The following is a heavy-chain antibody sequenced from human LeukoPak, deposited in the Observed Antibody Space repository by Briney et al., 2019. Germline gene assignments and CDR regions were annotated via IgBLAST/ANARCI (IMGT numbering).Heavy chain of an antibody. CDR3: ARDRIYYDSRGYYYFDY. CDR1: GGSISSYY. D-gene: IGHD3-22*01. Sequence: PSETLSLTCTVSGGSISSYYWSWIRQPAGKGLEWIGRIYTSGSTNYNPSLKSRVTMSVDTSKNQFSLKLSSVTAADTAVYYCARDRIYYDSRGYYYFDYWGQGTLVTVSS. CDR2: IYTSGST. J-gene: IGHJ4*02. V-gene: IGHV4-4*07.